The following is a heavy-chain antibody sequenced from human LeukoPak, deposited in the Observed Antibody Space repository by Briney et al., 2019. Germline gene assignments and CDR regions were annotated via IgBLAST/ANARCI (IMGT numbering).Heavy chain of an antibody. CDR1: GRSFSGYY. V-gene: IGHV4-34*01. CDR3: ARGVCSSTSCYLDY. D-gene: IGHD2-2*01. J-gene: IGHJ4*02. CDR2: NNHSGST. Sequence: RSSETLSLTCAVYGRSFSGYYWSWIRQPPGKGLEWIGENNHSGSTNYNPSLKSRVTISVDTSKNQFSLKLSSVTAADTAVYYCARGVCSSTSCYLDYWGQGTLVTVSS.